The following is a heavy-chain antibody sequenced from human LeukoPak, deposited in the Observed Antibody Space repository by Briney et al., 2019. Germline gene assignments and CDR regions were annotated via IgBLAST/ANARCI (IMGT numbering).Heavy chain of an antibody. CDR1: GFTFSSYS. J-gene: IGHJ4*02. Sequence: GGSLRLSCAASGFTFSSYSMNWVRQAPGKGLEWVSSISSSSSYIYYADSVKGRFTISRDNSKNTLYLQMNSLRVEDTAVYYCAGCLSDYTTSSDWGGFDYWGQGTLVSVSS. CDR3: AGCLSDYTTSSDWGGFDY. CDR2: ISSSSSYI. V-gene: IGHV3-21*01. D-gene: IGHD6-6*01.